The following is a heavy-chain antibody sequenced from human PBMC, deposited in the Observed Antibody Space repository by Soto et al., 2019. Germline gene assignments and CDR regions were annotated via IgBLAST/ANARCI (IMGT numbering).Heavy chain of an antibody. CDR3: ARDYDYCEN. CDR1: AGSLESGTYY. J-gene: IGHJ4*02. CDR2: VYYTGRT. V-gene: IGHV4-61*01. Sequence: SWAAALTCTLSAGSLESGTYYWSGVCQHPRKGLEWIGYVYYTGRTRYSPSLKSRVTISAGTSKNQLSLILTSVTAADSAVYSSARDYDYCENWGPRYLAT. D-gene: IGHD3-16*01.